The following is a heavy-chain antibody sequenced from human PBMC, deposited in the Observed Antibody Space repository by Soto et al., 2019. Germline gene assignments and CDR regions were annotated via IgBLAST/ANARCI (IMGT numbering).Heavy chain of an antibody. CDR3: ARGPRGTTVTTYYFDY. Sequence: PSETLSLTCTVSGGSISSYYWSWIRQPPGKGLEWIGYIYYSGSTNYNPSLKSRVTISVDTSKNQFSLKLSSVTAADTAVYYCARGPRGTTVTTYYFDYWGQGTLVTVS. V-gene: IGHV4-59*01. CDR2: IYYSGST. D-gene: IGHD4-17*01. CDR1: GGSISSYY. J-gene: IGHJ4*02.